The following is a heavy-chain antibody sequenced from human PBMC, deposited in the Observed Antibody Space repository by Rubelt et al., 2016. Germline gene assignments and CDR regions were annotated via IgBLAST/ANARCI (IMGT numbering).Heavy chain of an antibody. CDR2: INHSGST. J-gene: IGHJ3*02. CDR3: ASSVRFLEKASDI. D-gene: IGHD3-3*01. V-gene: IGHV4-34*01. Sequence: QVQLQQWGAGLLKPSETLSLTCAAYGGSLSGYYWIWIRQPPGKGLEWIGEINHSGSTNYNPSLKSRVTISVDLSKNQFSLKRSAVAAADTAGYFCASSVRFLEKASDIWGRGTLVTVSS. CDR1: GGSLSGYY.